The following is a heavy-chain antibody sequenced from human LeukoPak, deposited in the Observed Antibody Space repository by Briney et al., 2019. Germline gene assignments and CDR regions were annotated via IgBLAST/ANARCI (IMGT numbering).Heavy chain of an antibody. J-gene: IGHJ5*02. CDR1: GGSFSSYY. CDR2: IYYSGST. CDR3: ARDHYFGSNWFDP. Sequence: SETLSLTCAVYGGSFSSYYWSWIRQPPGKGLEWIGYIYYSGSTNYNPSLKSRVTISVDTSKNQFSLKLSSVTAADTAVYYCARDHYFGSNWFDPWGQGTPVTVSS. V-gene: IGHV4-59*01. D-gene: IGHD3-9*01.